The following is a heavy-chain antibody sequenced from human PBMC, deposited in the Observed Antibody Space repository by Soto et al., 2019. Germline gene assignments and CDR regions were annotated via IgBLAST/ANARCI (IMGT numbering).Heavy chain of an antibody. CDR1: GYTFTCYW. V-gene: IGHV5-51*01. Sequence: EYREISCKVSGYTFTCYWIAWVRQMPGKGLEWMAIIYPADSDTRYSPSFQGHVTISADKSISTAYLQWSSLRASDTAIYYCARPYSNGWYESWGEGTLVKDSS. CDR3: ARPYSNGWYES. CDR2: IYPADSDT. J-gene: IGHJ5*01. D-gene: IGHD5-18*01.